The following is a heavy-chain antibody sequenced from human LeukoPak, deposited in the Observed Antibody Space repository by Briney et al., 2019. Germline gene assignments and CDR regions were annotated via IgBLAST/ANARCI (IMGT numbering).Heavy chain of an antibody. D-gene: IGHD2-2*01. CDR2: ISYDGSNK. CDR1: GFTFSSYA. CDR3: ARDSNYFDY. Sequence: PGGPLRLSCAASGFTFSSYAMHWVRQAPGKGLEWVAVISYDGSNKYYADSVKGRFTISRDNSKNTLYLQMNSLGAEDTAVYYCARDSNYFDYWGQGTLVTVSS. J-gene: IGHJ4*02. V-gene: IGHV3-30*04.